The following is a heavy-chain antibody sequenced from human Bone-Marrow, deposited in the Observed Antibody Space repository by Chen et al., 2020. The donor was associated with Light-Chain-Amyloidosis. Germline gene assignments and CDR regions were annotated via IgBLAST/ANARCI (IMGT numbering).Heavy chain of an antibody. V-gene: IGHV4-30-2*01. CDR1: GGSISSGDYS. J-gene: IGHJ4*02. CDR2: MHHRGST. CDR3: ASGDVGFFDY. D-gene: IGHD2-21*01. Sequence: QLQLQESGSGLVTPSQTLSLTCAVSGGSISSGDYSRSWIRQPPGKGLEWIGYMHHRGSTYYNPSLKSRVTMSADTSKNQFSLKLTSVTAADTAVYFCASGDVGFFDYWGQGILVTVSS.